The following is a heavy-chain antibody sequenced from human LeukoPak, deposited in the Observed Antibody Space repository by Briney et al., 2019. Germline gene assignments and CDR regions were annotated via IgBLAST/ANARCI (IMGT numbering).Heavy chain of an antibody. Sequence: GRSLRLSCAASGFTFSSYAMHWVRQAPGKGLEWVAVISYDGSNKYYADSVKGRFTISRDNSKNTLYLQMNSLRAEDTAVYYCARALHYDTLTGKDYWGQGTLVTVSS. D-gene: IGHD3-9*01. V-gene: IGHV3-30*04. CDR3: ARALHYDTLTGKDY. CDR1: GFTFSSYA. J-gene: IGHJ4*02. CDR2: ISYDGSNK.